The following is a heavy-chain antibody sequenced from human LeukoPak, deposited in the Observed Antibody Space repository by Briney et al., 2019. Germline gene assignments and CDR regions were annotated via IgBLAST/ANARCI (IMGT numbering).Heavy chain of an antibody. J-gene: IGHJ6*03. D-gene: IGHD2-8*01. V-gene: IGHV4-59*01. Sequence: SETLSLTCTVSGGSISSYYWSWIRQPPGKGLEWIGYIYYSGSTNYNPSLKSRVTISVDTSKNQFSLKLSSVTAADTAVYYCARDYCANGVCPFYYYYYYMDVWGKGTTVTVSS. CDR3: ARDYCANGVCPFYYYYYYMDV. CDR1: GGSISSYY. CDR2: IYYSGST.